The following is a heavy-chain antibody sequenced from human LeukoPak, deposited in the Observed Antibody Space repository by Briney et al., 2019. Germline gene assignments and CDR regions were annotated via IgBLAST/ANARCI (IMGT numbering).Heavy chain of an antibody. CDR3: TTDPGYSYVDY. CDR2: IKSKTDGGTT. D-gene: IGHD5-18*01. J-gene: IGHJ4*02. CDR1: GFTLSSHW. V-gene: IGHV3-15*01. Sequence: SGGSLRLSCAASGFTLSSHWMSWVRQAPGKGLEWVGRIKSKTDGGTTDYAAPVKGRFTISRDDSKNTLYLQMNSLKTEDTAVYYCTTDPGYSYVDYWGQGTLVTVSS.